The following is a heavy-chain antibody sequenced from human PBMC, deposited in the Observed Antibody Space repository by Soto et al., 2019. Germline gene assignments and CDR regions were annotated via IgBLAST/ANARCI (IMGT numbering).Heavy chain of an antibody. CDR1: GGSFSGYY. V-gene: IGHV4-34*01. Sequence: PSETLSLTCAVYGGSFSGYYCSWIRQPPGKGLEWIGEINHSGSTNYNPSLKSRVTISVDTSKNQFSLKLSSVTAADTAVYYCARGGYYDILTGYYYYYYGMDVWGQGTTVTVSS. J-gene: IGHJ6*02. CDR2: INHSGST. CDR3: ARGGYYDILTGYYYYYYGMDV. D-gene: IGHD3-9*01.